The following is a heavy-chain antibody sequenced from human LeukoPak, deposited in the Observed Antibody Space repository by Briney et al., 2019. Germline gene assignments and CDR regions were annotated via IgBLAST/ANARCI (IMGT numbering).Heavy chain of an antibody. Sequence: GGSLRLSCAASGFTFDDYAMHWVRQAPGKGLEWVSGISWNSGSIGYADSVKGRFTISRDNAKNSLYLQINSLRAEDTALYYCAKDMGLVGATAFDYWGQGTLVTVSS. J-gene: IGHJ4*02. D-gene: IGHD1-26*01. CDR3: AKDMGLVGATAFDY. CDR2: ISWNSGSI. CDR1: GFTFDDYA. V-gene: IGHV3-9*01.